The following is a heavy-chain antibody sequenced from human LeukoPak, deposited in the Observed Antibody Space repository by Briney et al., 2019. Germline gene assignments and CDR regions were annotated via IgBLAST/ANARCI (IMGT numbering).Heavy chain of an antibody. V-gene: IGHV3-20*04. CDR2: INWNSGSI. CDR3: AKDHYGSGSYPPELDY. J-gene: IGHJ4*02. CDR1: GFTFDDYG. D-gene: IGHD3-10*01. Sequence: PGGSLRLSCAASGFTFDDYGMSWVRQAPGKGLEWVSGINWNSGSIGYADSVKGRFTISRDNAKNSLYLQMNSLRAEDTALYYCAKDHYGSGSYPPELDYWGQGTLVTVSS.